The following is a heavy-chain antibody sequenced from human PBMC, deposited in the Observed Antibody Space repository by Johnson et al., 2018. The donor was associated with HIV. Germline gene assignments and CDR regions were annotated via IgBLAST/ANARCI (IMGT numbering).Heavy chain of an antibody. CDR2: ISYDGSNK. D-gene: IGHD3-22*01. Sequence: QVQLVESGGGVVQPGRSLRLSCAASGFTFSSYGMHWVRQAPGNGLEWVAVISYDGSNKYYADSVKGRFTISRDNSKNTLYLQMNSLRAEDTAVYYCAKRSYYYDSSGPPADAFDIWGQGTMVTVSS. CDR1: GFTFSSYG. J-gene: IGHJ3*02. V-gene: IGHV3-30*18. CDR3: AKRSYYYDSSGPPADAFDI.